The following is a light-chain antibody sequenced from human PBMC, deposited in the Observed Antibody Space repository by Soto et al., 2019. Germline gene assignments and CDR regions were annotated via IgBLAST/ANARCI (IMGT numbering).Light chain of an antibody. CDR2: RNN. CDR3: AARYDSLSGRVV. J-gene: IGLJ2*01. CDR1: SSNIGSNY. V-gene: IGLV1-47*01. Sequence: QSVLTQPPSASGTPGQRVTISCSGSSSNIGSNYVYWYQQLPGTAPNLLIYRNNKRPSWVPDRSSVSKSGTSASLAISGLRSEDEDDSDCAARYDSLSGRVVFGGGTKLTVL.